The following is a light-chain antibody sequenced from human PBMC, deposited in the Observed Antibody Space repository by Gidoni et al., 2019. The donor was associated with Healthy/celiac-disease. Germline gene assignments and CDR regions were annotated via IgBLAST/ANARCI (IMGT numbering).Light chain of an antibody. CDR1: QSVSSY. V-gene: IGKV3-11*02. CDR3: QQRSNWPQYT. Sequence: DIVLTQSPATLSLSPGERATLSCRASQSVSSYLAWYQQKPGQAPRLLIYDASNRATGIPARFSGSGSGRDFTLTFSSLEPEDFAVYYCQQRSNWPQYTFGQGTKLEIK. J-gene: IGKJ2*01. CDR2: DAS.